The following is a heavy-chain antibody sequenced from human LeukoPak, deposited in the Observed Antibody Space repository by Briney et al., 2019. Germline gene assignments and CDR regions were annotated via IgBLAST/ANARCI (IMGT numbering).Heavy chain of an antibody. CDR2: ISYDGSNK. V-gene: IGHV3-30*18. CDR3: AKLMMYYYDSSGPI. J-gene: IGHJ3*02. D-gene: IGHD3-22*01. CDR1: GFTFSSYG. Sequence: PGGSLRLSCAASGFTFSSYGMHWVRQAPGKGLEWVAVISYDGSNKYYADSVKGRFTISRDNSKNTLYLQMNSLRAEDTAVYYCAKLMMYYYDSSGPIWGQGTMVTVSS.